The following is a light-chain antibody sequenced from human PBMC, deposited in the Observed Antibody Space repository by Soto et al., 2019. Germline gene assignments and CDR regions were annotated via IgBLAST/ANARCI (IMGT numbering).Light chain of an antibody. CDR2: KAS. J-gene: IGKJ1*01. Sequence: DIQMTQSPSTLSGSVGDRVTITCRASQTISSWLAWYPQKPGKAPKLLIYKASTLKSGVPSRFSGSGSGTEFTLTISSLQPDDFATYYCQHYNSYSDAFGQGTKVELK. V-gene: IGKV1-5*03. CDR3: QHYNSYSDA. CDR1: QTISSW.